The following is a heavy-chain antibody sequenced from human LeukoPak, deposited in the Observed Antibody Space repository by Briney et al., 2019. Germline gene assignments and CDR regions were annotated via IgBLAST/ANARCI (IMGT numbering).Heavy chain of an antibody. V-gene: IGHV4-34*01. D-gene: IGHD4-17*01. CDR1: GGSFSGYY. CDR2: INHRGRT. J-gene: IGHJ4*02. Sequence: SETLSLTCAVYGGSFSGYYWSWIRQPPGKGLEWIGEINHRGRTNYNPSLKSRVTISVDTSKNQFSLRLSSVTAADTAMYYCARVDYGDYSKDFDYWGQGILVTVSS. CDR3: ARVDYGDYSKDFDY.